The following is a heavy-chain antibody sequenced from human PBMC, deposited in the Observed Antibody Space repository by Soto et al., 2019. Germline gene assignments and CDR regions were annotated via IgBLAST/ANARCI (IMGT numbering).Heavy chain of an antibody. D-gene: IGHD2-8*01. Sequence: QVQLVQSGAEVKKPGASVKVSCKASGYTFTRYDINWVRQATGQGLEWMGWMNPNSGNTGYAQKFQGRVTMTRNTSTSTAYMELRSVRSEDTGVYYCAREVSCWFDPWGQGTLVTVSS. CDR1: GYTFTRYD. J-gene: IGHJ5*02. V-gene: IGHV1-8*01. CDR3: AREVSCWFDP. CDR2: MNPNSGNT.